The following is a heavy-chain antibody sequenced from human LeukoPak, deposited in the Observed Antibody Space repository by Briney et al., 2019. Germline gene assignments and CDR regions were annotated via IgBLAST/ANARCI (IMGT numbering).Heavy chain of an antibody. CDR3: ASEPQWLVTTGDY. CDR1: GCTFTSYY. CDR2: INPSGGST. Sequence: ASVKVSCKASGCTFTSYYMHWVRQAPGQGLEWMGIINPSGGSTSYAQKFQGRVTMTRDTPTSTVYMELSSLRSEDTAVYYCASEPQWLVTTGDYWGQGTLVTVSS. V-gene: IGHV1-46*01. D-gene: IGHD6-19*01. J-gene: IGHJ4*02.